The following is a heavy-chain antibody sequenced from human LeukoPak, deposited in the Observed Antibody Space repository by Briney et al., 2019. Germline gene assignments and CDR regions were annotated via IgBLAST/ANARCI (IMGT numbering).Heavy chain of an antibody. V-gene: IGHV1-18*01. D-gene: IGHD3-16*02. J-gene: IGHJ6*03. CDR2: ISVDNGNT. CDR1: GYTFTSYG. CDR3: ASVIVSSSPYYYYYYMDV. Sequence: ASVKVSCKASGYTFTSYGISWVRQAPGQGLEWMGWISVDNGNTNYAQKLQGRVTMTTDTSTRTAYMELRSLRPDDTAVYYCASVIVSSSPYYYYYYMDVWGKGTTVTVSS.